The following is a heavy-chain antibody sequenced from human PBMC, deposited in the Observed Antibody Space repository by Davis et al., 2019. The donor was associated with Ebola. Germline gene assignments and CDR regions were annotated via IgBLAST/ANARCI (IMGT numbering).Heavy chain of an antibody. V-gene: IGHV3-21*01. D-gene: IGHD1-26*01. Sequence: GRFLRPSCPPSGFTLSIHSMNWVCHASGKGLEWVSSISSSSSYIYYADSVKGRFTISRDNAKNSLYLQMNSLRAEDTAVYYCARASGSYYFDYWSQGTVVTVSS. CDR2: ISSSSSYI. CDR3: ARASGSYYFDY. J-gene: IGHJ4*02. CDR1: GFTLSIHS.